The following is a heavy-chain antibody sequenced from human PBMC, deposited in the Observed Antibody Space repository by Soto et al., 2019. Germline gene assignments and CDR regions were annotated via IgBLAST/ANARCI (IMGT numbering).Heavy chain of an antibody. CDR2: IYNSGST. J-gene: IGHJ4*02. Sequence: QVQLQESGPGLVKPSETLSLTCTVSGGSISGYYWSWIRQPPGKGLEWIGYIYNSGSTNYNPSLKSRVTISVDTSKSQFSLNLTSVTAADTGVYYCAGGAGWRPPYWGQGTLVTVSS. CDR1: GGSISGYY. D-gene: IGHD2-15*01. CDR3: AGGAGWRPPY. V-gene: IGHV4-59*01.